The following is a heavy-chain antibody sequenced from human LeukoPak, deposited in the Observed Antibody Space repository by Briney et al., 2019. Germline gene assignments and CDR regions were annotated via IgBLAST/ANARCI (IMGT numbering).Heavy chain of an antibody. CDR2: IYYSGST. V-gene: IGHV4-61*01. D-gene: IGHD5-18*01. Sequence: SETLSLTCTVSGGSTSSSSYYWSWIRQPPGKGLEWIGYIYYSGSTNYNPSLKSRVTISVDTSKNQFSLKLSSVTAADTAVYYCARDAGYGDAFDIWGQGTMVTVSS. CDR3: ARDAGYGDAFDI. J-gene: IGHJ3*02. CDR1: GGSTSSSSYY.